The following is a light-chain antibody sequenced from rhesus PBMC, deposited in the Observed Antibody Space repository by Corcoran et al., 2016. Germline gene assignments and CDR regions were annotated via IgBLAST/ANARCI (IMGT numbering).Light chain of an antibody. CDR2: AAS. CDR1: QGISSY. J-gene: IGKJ4*01. Sequence: DIQMTQSPSSLSASVGDRVTITCRASQGISSYLAWYQQKPGKVPKPLIYAASTLQSGVPSRFSGSGSGTDFILTISSLQPEDFATYYCQQYNSLPLTFGGVTKVEIK. V-gene: IGKV1-25*02. CDR3: QQYNSLPLT.